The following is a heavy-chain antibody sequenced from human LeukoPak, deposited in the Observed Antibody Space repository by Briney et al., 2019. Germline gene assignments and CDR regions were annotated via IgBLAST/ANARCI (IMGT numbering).Heavy chain of an antibody. D-gene: IGHD2-15*01. CDR1: GYTFTTYW. Sequence: GESLRISCQGSGYTFTTYWIGWVRQMPGEGLEWMGIIYPGDSDTTYSPSFQGQVTFSADKSIGTAYLQWRSLKASDTAMYYCARNSHSNGMDVWGQGTTVTVSS. J-gene: IGHJ6*02. CDR2: IYPGDSDT. V-gene: IGHV5-51*01. CDR3: ARNSHSNGMDV.